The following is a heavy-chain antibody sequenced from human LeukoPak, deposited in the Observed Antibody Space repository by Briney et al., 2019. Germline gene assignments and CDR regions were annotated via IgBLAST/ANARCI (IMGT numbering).Heavy chain of an antibody. J-gene: IGHJ4*02. V-gene: IGHV3-30*02. D-gene: IGHD3/OR15-3a*01. CDR3: VERDTRGLDY. CDR1: GFTFSRYD. Sequence: PGGSLRLSCVASGFTFSRYDMHWVRQAPGKGLQWVALIVYDKSDEHYADSVRGRFTITRDNSRNTVYLQINSLRPDDTAVYYCVERDTRGLDYWGQGIPVTVFS. CDR2: IVYDKSDE.